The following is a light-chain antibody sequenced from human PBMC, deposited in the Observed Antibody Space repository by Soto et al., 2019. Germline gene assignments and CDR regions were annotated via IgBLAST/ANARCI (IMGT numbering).Light chain of an antibody. CDR1: ESLFGF. J-gene: IGKJ2*01. CDR2: GVS. V-gene: IGKV3-15*01. CDR3: QSYNDWPFA. Sequence: DIVLTQSPATLSVSPGDTATLSCRASESLFGFLAWYQQKPGQAPRLLMYGVSTRATGIPARFSGGGSATDFTLTISSLQSEDSAFYFCQSYNDWPFASGLGTRLEI.